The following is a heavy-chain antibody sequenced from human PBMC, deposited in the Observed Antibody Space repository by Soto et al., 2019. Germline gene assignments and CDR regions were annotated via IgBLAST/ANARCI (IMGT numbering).Heavy chain of an antibody. CDR3: ARGGYYYDSSGFFDY. CDR2: ISYDGSNK. D-gene: IGHD3-22*01. V-gene: IGHV3-30-3*01. J-gene: IGHJ4*02. Sequence: PGGSLRRACAASGVTVSSYAIHWVRQAPGKGLEWVAVISYDGSNKYYADSVKGRFTISRDNSKNTLYLQMNSLRAEDTAVYYCARGGYYYDSSGFFDYCGQGTLVTVSS. CDR1: GVTVSSYA.